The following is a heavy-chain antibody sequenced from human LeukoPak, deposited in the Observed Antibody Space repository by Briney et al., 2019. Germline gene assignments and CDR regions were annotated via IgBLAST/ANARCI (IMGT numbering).Heavy chain of an antibody. CDR3: ARAITTSGFRTDY. CDR1: GYTFTGYD. Sequence: GASVKVSCKASGYTFTGYDISWVRQAPGQGLEWMGWISADNTNTNYAQKLQGRVTMTTDTSTRTAYMELRSLRSDDTALHYCARAITTSGFRTDYWGQGTLVTVSS. CDR2: ISADNTNT. V-gene: IGHV1-18*01. J-gene: IGHJ4*02. D-gene: IGHD2/OR15-2a*01.